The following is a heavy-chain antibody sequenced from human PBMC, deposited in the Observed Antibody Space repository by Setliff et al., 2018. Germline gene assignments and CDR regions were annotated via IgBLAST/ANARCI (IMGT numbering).Heavy chain of an antibody. V-gene: IGHV1-18*01. Sequence: ASVKVSCKASGYTFRQSIVSWVRQAPGQGLEWLGWISVYSGNTYSAQSFQGRVSLTTDESTNTAYLELRGLRSDDTAVYYCARLSRYCNRTSCQKGSGLESWGQGTLVTVSS. D-gene: IGHD2-15*01. CDR3: ARLSRYCNRTSCQKGSGLES. CDR1: GYTFRQSI. CDR2: ISVYSGNT. J-gene: IGHJ5*01.